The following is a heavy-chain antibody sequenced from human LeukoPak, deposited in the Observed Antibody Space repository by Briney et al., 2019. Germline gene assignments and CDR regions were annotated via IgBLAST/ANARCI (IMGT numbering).Heavy chain of an antibody. CDR1: GFTFKTYT. V-gene: IGHV3-21*01. J-gene: IGHJ4*02. CDR3: ARGGGDGSTYDY. CDR2: ISSSSTYI. D-gene: IGHD5-24*01. Sequence: GGSLRLSCAASGFTFKTYTIHWVRQAPGKGLEWVSSISSSSTYIYYADSVKGRFTFSRDNAKNSLYLQMNSLRAEDTAVYYCARGGGDGSTYDYWGQGTLVTVSS.